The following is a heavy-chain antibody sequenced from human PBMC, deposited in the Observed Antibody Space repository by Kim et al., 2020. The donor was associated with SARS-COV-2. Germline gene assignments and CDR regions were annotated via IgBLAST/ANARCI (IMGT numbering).Heavy chain of an antibody. V-gene: IGHV4-4*02. CDR2: IYHSGST. J-gene: IGHJ6*02. D-gene: IGHD1-7*01. CDR3: ARVQLELPLYYYYGMDV. CDR1: GGSISSSNW. Sequence: SETLSLTCAVSGGSISSSNWWSWVRQPPGKGLEWIGEIYHSGSTNYNPSLKSRVTISVDKSKNQFSLKLSSVTAADTAVYYCARVQLELPLYYYYGMDVWGQGTTVTVSS.